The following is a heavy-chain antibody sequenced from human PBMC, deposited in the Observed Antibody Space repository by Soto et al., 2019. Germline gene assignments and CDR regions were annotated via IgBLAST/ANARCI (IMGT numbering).Heavy chain of an antibody. CDR1: GFTFSSYA. Sequence: GGSLRLSCAASGFTFSSYAMSWVRQAPGKALDWVSTISGSGGSTYYADSVKGRFTISRDNPENTLFLEMNSLRAEDTAVYYCAKGCDGGSCTLFDYWGQGTLVTVSS. J-gene: IGHJ4*02. CDR3: AKGCDGGSCTLFDY. CDR2: ISGSGGST. D-gene: IGHD2-15*01. V-gene: IGHV3-23*01.